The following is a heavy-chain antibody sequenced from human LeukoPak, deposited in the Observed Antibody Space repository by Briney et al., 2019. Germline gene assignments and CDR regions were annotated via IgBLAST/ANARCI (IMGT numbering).Heavy chain of an antibody. CDR1: GGSISSSSYC. D-gene: IGHD3-10*01. V-gene: IGHV4-39*01. Sequence: PSETLSLTCTVSGGSISSSSYCWGWIRQPPGKGLEWIGSIYYSGSTYYNPSLKSRVTISVDTSKNQFSLKLSSVTAADTAVYYCARQYYGSGSYVTYYSDYWGQGTLVTVSS. J-gene: IGHJ4*02. CDR2: IYYSGST. CDR3: ARQYYGSGSYVTYYSDY.